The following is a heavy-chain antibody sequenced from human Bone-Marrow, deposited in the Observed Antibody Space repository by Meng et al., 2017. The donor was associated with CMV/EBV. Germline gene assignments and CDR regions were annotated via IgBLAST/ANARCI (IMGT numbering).Heavy chain of an antibody. V-gene: IGHV3-7*01. J-gene: IGHJ4*02. Sequence: GGSLRLSCAVSGFTFSDHWMTWVRQAPGKGLEWVANIKLDGSETYYVDSVKGRFTIFRDNAKNSQYLQMNSLRAEDTAVYYCARHLHWTFDYWGQGALVTVSS. D-gene: IGHD1-1*01. CDR3: ARHLHWTFDY. CDR1: GFTFSDHW. CDR2: IKLDGSET.